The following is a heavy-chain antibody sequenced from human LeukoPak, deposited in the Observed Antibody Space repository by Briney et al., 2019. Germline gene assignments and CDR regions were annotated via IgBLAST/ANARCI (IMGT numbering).Heavy chain of an antibody. CDR3: TTDVRSSWYDNWFDP. Sequence: GGSLRLSCAASGFTFSNAWMSWVRQAPGKGLEWGGRIKSKTDGGTTDYAAPVKGRFTISRDDSKNTLYLQMNSLKTEDTAVYYCTTDVRSSWYDNWFDPWGQGTLVTVSS. CDR2: IKSKTDGGTT. V-gene: IGHV3-15*01. CDR1: GFTFSNAW. J-gene: IGHJ5*02. D-gene: IGHD6-13*01.